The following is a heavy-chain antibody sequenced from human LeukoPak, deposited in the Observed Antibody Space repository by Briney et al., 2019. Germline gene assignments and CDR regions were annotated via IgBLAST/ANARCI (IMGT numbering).Heavy chain of an antibody. V-gene: IGHV3-48*03. CDR2: ISSSGSNI. J-gene: IGHJ4*02. Sequence: GGSLRLSCAASGFTFSSYEMNWVRQAPGKGLEWVSYISSSGSNIYYADSVKGRFTISRDNAKNSLYLQMNSLRAEDTAVYYCARTTGFDYWGQGTLVTVSS. CDR1: GFTFSSYE. D-gene: IGHD1-1*01. CDR3: ARTTGFDY.